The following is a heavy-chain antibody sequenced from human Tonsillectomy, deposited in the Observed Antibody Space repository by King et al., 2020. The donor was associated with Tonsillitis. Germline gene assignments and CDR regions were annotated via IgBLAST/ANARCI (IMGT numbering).Heavy chain of an antibody. CDR3: AKGLEYSTPNYFDY. Sequence: VQLVESGGGLVQPGRSLRLSCAASGFTFDDYAMHWVRQAPGKGLEWVSGISWNSGSIGYADSLKGRFTISRDNAKNSLYLQMNSLRAEDTALYYCAKGLEYSTPNYFDYWGQGTLVTVSS. CDR2: ISWNSGSI. CDR1: GFTFDDYA. J-gene: IGHJ4*02. D-gene: IGHD3-3*01. V-gene: IGHV3-9*01.